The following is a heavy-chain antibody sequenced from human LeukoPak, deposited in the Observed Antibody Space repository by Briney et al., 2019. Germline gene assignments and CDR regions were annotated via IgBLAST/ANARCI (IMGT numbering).Heavy chain of an antibody. CDR1: GFTVSSNY. J-gene: IGHJ5*02. Sequence: PGGSLRLSCAASGFTVSSNYMSWVRQAPGKGLERVSVIYSGGSTYYADSVKGRFTISRDNSKNTLYLQMNSLRAEDTAVYYCARYSSSYNWFDPWGQGTLVTVSS. CDR3: ARYSSSYNWFDP. D-gene: IGHD6-13*01. V-gene: IGHV3-66*01. CDR2: IYSGGST.